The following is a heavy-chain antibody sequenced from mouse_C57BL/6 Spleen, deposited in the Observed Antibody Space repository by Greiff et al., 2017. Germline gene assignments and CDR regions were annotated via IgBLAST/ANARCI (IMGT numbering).Heavy chain of an antibody. CDR2: IYPRSGNT. V-gene: IGHV1-81*01. J-gene: IGHJ2*02. CDR3: ASNGIYGSSYVDFDY. CDR1: GYTFTSYG. Sequence: VQLQQSGAELARPGASVKLSCKASGYTFTSYGISWVKQRTGQGLEWIGEIYPRSGNTYYNEKFKGKATLTADKSSSTAYMQLRSLTSEDTAVXFCASNGIYGSSYVDFDYWGQGTSLTVSS. D-gene: IGHD1-1*01.